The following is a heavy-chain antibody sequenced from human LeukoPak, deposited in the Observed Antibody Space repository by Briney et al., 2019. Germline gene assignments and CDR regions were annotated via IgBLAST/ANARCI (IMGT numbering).Heavy chain of an antibody. D-gene: IGHD5-12*01. Sequence: PGGSLRLSCAASGFTFSTYWMGWVRQAPGRGLERVANIPQDGSEQYYVDSVRGRFTISRDNAKNSLYLQMYSLRAEDTAVYYCARDRRATGIYYWGQGILVTVSS. J-gene: IGHJ4*02. CDR1: GFTFSTYW. CDR2: IPQDGSEQ. V-gene: IGHV3-7*03. CDR3: ARDRRATGIYY.